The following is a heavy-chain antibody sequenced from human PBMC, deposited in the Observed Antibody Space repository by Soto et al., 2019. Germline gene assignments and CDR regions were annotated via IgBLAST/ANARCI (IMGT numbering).Heavy chain of an antibody. CDR2: INAGNGNT. D-gene: IGHD3-22*01. Sequence: GASVKVSCKAAGYTFTNYAMHWVRQAPGQRLEWMGWINAGNGNTKYSQKFQGRVTITRDTSATTADMELSSLRSEDTAVYYCARGPDHYDSSGYYAGFDYWGQGTLVTVSS. CDR3: ARGPDHYDSSGYYAGFDY. J-gene: IGHJ4*02. V-gene: IGHV1-3*01. CDR1: GYTFTNYA.